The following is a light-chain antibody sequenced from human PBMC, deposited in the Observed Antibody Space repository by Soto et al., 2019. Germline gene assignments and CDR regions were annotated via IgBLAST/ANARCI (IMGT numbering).Light chain of an antibody. J-gene: IGKJ4*01. CDR3: QNYNRPPLT. CDR2: EAS. CDR1: QGIRYY. Sequence: DIQMTQSPSSLSVSVGDRVTITCRASQGIRYYLAWYQQKPGKVPKLLIYEASSLQSGVPSRFSGSGSGTDFTLTISSLQPEDVATYYCQNYNRPPLTFGGGTKVEIK. V-gene: IGKV1-27*01.